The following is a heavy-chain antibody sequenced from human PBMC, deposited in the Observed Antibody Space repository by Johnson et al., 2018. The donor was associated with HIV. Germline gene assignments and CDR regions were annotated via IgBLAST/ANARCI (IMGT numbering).Heavy chain of an antibody. J-gene: IGHJ3*02. CDR1: GFAFADYG. CDR3: AKGPGDALDI. CDR2: IDWDGISA. V-gene: IGHV3-43D*03. Sequence: VQLVESGGVVVWPGGSLRLSCAASGFAFADYGMHWVRQPPGKGLEWVSFIDWDGISAYYADSVKGRFTISRDNNKNSLYLEMNSLRDEDTALYYCAKGPGDALDIWGQGTMVTVSS.